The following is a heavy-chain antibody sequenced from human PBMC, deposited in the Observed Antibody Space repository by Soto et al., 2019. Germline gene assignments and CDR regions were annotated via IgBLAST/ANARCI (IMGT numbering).Heavy chain of an antibody. Sequence: EMLLVESGGDLVQPDRSLKLSCAASGFTFDDYPMHWVRQRPGKGLEWVSTISWNRDKIAYADSVKGRFTVSRDNAKNSLYLQMNSLRVDDTALYYCAKDRDGGSYFDLPDSFDVWGQGTGVTVSS. V-gene: IGHV3-9*01. CDR3: AKDRDGGSYFDLPDSFDV. CDR1: GFTFDDYP. D-gene: IGHD1-26*01. J-gene: IGHJ3*01. CDR2: ISWNRDKI.